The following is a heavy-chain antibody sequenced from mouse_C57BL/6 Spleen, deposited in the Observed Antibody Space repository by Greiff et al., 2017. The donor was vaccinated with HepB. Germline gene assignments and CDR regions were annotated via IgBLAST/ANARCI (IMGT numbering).Heavy chain of an antibody. Sequence: EVKLVESGGGLVQPGGSMKLSCVASGFTFSNYWMNWVRQSPEKGLEWVAQIRLKSDNYATHYAESVKGSFTILRDDSKSSVYLQMNNLRAEDTGIYYCPLLDYFDYWGQGTTLTVSS. J-gene: IGHJ2*01. CDR2: IRLKSDNYAT. CDR3: PLLDYFDY. V-gene: IGHV6-3*01. CDR1: GFTFSNYW. D-gene: IGHD2-1*01.